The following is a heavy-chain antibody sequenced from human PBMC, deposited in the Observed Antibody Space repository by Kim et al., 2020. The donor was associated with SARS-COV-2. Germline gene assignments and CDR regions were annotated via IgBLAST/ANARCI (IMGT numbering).Heavy chain of an antibody. D-gene: IGHD6-13*01. Sequence: SETLSLTCSVSSDSISSYYCSWIRQPPGKGLEWLGYIYYGGSTDYNPSLKSRVTISWDTSKNQFSLDLTSVTDADTAVYYCARSEGRGSWHQFDYWGQGILVTVSS. J-gene: IGHJ4*02. CDR1: SDSISSYY. CDR3: ARSEGRGSWHQFDY. CDR2: IYYGGST. V-gene: IGHV4-59*01.